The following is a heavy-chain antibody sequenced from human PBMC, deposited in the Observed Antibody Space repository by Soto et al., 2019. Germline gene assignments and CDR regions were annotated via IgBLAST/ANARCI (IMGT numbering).Heavy chain of an antibody. CDR3: ARDPKGDYDFWSGYYTVNYYYYGMDV. CDR2: INPNSGGT. Sequence: ASVKVSCKASGYRFSSYGICWVRQAPGQGLQWMGWINPNSGGTNYAQKFQGRVTMTRDTSISTAYMELSRLRSDDTAVYYCARDPKGDYDFWSGYYTVNYYYYGMDVWGQGTTVTVS. V-gene: IGHV1-2*02. CDR1: GYRFSSYG. J-gene: IGHJ6*02. D-gene: IGHD3-3*01.